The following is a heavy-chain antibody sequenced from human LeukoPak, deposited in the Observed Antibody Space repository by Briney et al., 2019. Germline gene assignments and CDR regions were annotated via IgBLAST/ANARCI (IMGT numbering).Heavy chain of an antibody. CDR1: GGSISSSTYY. J-gene: IGHJ4*02. V-gene: IGHV4-39*01. Sequence: SETLSLTCTVSGGSISSSTYYWGWIRQPPGKGLEWIGSIHYSGTTYYNPSLKSRVTISVDTSKNQFSLNLNSVTAADTAVYYCATQVGAARTYFDYWGQGTLVTVSS. CDR2: IHYSGTT. D-gene: IGHD6-6*01. CDR3: ATQVGAARTYFDY.